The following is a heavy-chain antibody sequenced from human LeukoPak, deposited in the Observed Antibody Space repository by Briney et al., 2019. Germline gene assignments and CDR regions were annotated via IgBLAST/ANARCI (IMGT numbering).Heavy chain of an antibody. V-gene: IGHV1-2*02. D-gene: IGHD2-21*01. CDR1: GYTFTGYY. J-gene: IGHJ4*02. Sequence: ASVKVSCKASGYTFTGYYMHWVRQAPGQGLEWMGWINPNSGGTNYAQKFQGRVIMTRDTSISTAYMELSSLRSEDTAVYYCARSPGPCGGDCSDYWGQGTLVTVSS. CDR2: INPNSGGT. CDR3: ARSPGPCGGDCSDY.